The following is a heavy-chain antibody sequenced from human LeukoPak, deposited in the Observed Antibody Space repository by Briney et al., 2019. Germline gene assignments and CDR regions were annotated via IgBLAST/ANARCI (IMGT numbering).Heavy chain of an antibody. J-gene: IGHJ3*02. CDR1: GYTFTSYV. CDR2: MIPTRVNT. V-gene: IGHV1-8*01. Sequence: GSSVTVSLILSGYTFTSYVIHWMRLASGLGLLLIGWMIPTRVNTGYAQNFQGRVNMTRNTSISTAYMELSRLRSDDSAVYYCARDIDYLQREWDTTRNDAFHIWGQGTMVTVSS. CDR3: ARDIDYLQREWDTTRNDAFHI. D-gene: IGHD1-26*01.